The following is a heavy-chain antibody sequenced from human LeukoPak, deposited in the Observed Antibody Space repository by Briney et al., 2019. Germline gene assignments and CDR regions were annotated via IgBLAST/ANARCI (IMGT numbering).Heavy chain of an antibody. Sequence: GGSLRLSCAASGFTFSSYGMDWVRQAPGKGLDWVAVIWYDGSNKYYADSVKGRFTISRDNSKNTLYLQMNSLRAEDTAVYYCARGLDSSFEPWGQGTLVTVSS. CDR3: ARGLDSSFEP. CDR1: GFTFSSYG. D-gene: IGHD3-22*01. CDR2: IWYDGSNK. V-gene: IGHV3-33*01. J-gene: IGHJ5*02.